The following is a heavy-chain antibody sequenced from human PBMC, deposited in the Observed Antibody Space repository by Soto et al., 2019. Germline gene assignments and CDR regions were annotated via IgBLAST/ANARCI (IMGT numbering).Heavy chain of an antibody. J-gene: IGHJ4*02. V-gene: IGHV3-11*05. Sequence: LRLSCAASGLNFGLSFMIWMRQRPGKGLEWVSFISHNSDYTNYADSVRGRFTISRDNDKSSIYLQMNSLRADDTAVYYCAKVQYYDSSGYLVSSTLDYWGQGTLVTVSS. CDR1: GLNFGLSF. D-gene: IGHD3-22*01. CDR3: AKVQYYDSSGYLVSSTLDY. CDR2: ISHNSDYT.